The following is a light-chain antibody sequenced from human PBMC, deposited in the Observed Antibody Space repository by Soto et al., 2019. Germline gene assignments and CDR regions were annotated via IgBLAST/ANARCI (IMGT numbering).Light chain of an antibody. J-gene: IGLJ1*01. CDR1: SSNIGAGYE. CDR3: QSYDSSLSGYV. V-gene: IGLV1-40*01. CDR2: ENN. Sequence: QSVLTQPPSVSEAPGQRVTISCTGSSSNIGAGYEAHWYQQVPGTAPKLLIYENNNRPSGVPDRFSGSESGTSASLAITGLQAEDEAEYYCQSYDSSLSGYVFGTGTKLTAL.